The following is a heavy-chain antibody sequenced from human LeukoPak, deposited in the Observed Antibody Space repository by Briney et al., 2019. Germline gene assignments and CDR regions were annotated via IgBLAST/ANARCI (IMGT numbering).Heavy chain of an antibody. CDR3: ARDGTNSGYDFVSAGGFDY. CDR2: MHPTGDST. J-gene: IGHJ4*02. Sequence: GASVKVSCKASGYTFTKYYMNWVRQAPGQGLEWMGIMHPTGDSTNYAQKFQGRVTLTRDTSTGTFYMELSGLASEDTAVYYCARDGTNSGYDFVSAGGFDYWGQGTLVTVSS. CDR1: GYTFTKYY. D-gene: IGHD5-12*01. V-gene: IGHV1-46*01.